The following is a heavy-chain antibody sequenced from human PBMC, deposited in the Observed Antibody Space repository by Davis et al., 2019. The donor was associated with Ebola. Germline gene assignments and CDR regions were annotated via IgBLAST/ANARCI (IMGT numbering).Heavy chain of an antibody. Sequence: GGSLRLSCAASGFTFSSYAMSWVRQAPGKGLEWVSAISGSGGSTYYADSVKGRLTISRDNSKNTLYLQMNSLRAEDTAVYYCARDTIFGVVIILGAFDIWGQGTMVTVSS. CDR3: ARDTIFGVVIILGAFDI. CDR1: GFTFSSYA. D-gene: IGHD3-3*01. J-gene: IGHJ3*02. V-gene: IGHV3-23*01. CDR2: ISGSGGST.